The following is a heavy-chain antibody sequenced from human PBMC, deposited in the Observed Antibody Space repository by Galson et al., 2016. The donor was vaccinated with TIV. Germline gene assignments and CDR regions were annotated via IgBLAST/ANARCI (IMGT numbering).Heavy chain of an antibody. D-gene: IGHD2-21*01. V-gene: IGHV3-66*03. J-gene: IGHJ6*02. CDR1: GFTFSSYA. CDR3: AGERRHCGDNCYLSYYFGMDV. CDR2: FSNSDYT. Sequence: SLRLSCAASGFTFSSYAMSWVRQAPGKGLEWVSIFSNSDYTNYADSVKGRFTISRDNSKNTVYLHMSGLRAEDTAVYYSAGERRHCGDNCYLSYYFGMDVWGQGTTVTVSS.